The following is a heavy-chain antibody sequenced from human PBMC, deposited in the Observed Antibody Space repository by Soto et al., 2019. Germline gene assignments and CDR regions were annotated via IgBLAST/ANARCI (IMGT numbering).Heavy chain of an antibody. CDR1: GYTFTGYY. Sequence: ASVKVSCKASGYTFTGYYMHWVRQAPGQGLEWMGWINPNSGDTNYAQKFQGWVTMTRDTSISTAYMELSRLRSDDTAVYYCARDLAYYYDSSGYYSDAFDIWGQGTMVTVSS. CDR2: INPNSGDT. V-gene: IGHV1-2*04. CDR3: ARDLAYYYDSSGYYSDAFDI. J-gene: IGHJ3*02. D-gene: IGHD3-22*01.